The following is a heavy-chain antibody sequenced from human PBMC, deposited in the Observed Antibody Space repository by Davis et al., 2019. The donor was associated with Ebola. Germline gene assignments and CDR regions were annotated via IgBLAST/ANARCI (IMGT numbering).Heavy chain of an antibody. CDR3: ASLAPGAPDY. CDR1: GGSINTGGHY. D-gene: IGHD7-27*01. V-gene: IGHV4-31*02. Sequence: SETLSLTCTVSGGSINTGGHYWSWIRQHPRKGLEWIGFVHYSGSTYYNPSLKSRVTISVDTSKNQFSLKLSSVTAADTAVYYCASLAPGAPDYWGQGTLVTVSS. J-gene: IGHJ4*02. CDR2: VHYSGST.